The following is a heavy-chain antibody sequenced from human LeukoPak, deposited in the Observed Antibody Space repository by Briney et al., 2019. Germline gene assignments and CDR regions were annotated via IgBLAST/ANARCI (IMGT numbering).Heavy chain of an antibody. V-gene: IGHV3-7*04. D-gene: IGHD5-24*01. Sequence: GGSLRLSCAASGFTFSSCGMTWVRQAPGKGLEWVANIKQDGSKKSYVDSVKGRFTISRDNAKNSLYLQMNSLRAEDTAIYYCTRVGYIDEGIDYWGQGTLVTVSS. CDR1: GFTFSSCG. CDR2: IKQDGSKK. J-gene: IGHJ4*02. CDR3: TRVGYIDEGIDY.